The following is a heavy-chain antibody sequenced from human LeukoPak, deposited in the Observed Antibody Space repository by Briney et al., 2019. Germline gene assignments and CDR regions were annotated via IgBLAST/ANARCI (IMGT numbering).Heavy chain of an antibody. J-gene: IGHJ4*02. CDR2: ISGSGGST. V-gene: IGHV3-23*01. Sequence: GGSLRLSCAASGFTFSSYAMSWVRQAPGKGLEWVSAISGSGGSTYYADSVKGRFTISRDNSKNMLYLQMNSLRAEDTAVYYCAKGSVRFLEWLLSPFDYWGQGTLVTVSS. D-gene: IGHD3-3*01. CDR3: AKGSVRFLEWLLSPFDY. CDR1: GFTFSSYA.